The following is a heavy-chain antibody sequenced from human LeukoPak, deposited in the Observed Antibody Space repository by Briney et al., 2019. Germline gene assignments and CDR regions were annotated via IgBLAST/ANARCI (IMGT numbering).Heavy chain of an antibody. J-gene: IGHJ4*02. CDR1: GFTFSSYG. Sequence: GGSLRLSCAASGFTFSSYGMHWVRQAPGKGLEWVAVISYDGSNKYYADSAKGRFTISRDNSKNTLYLQMNSLRAEDTAVYYCAKEEGDIVAPDYWGQGTLVTVSS. CDR3: AKEEGDIVAPDY. CDR2: ISYDGSNK. V-gene: IGHV3-30*18. D-gene: IGHD5-12*01.